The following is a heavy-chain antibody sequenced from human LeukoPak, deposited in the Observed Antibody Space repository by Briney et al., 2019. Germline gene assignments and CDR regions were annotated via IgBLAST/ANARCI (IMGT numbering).Heavy chain of an antibody. CDR1: GYTFTDYY. Sequence: VASVKVSCKASGYTFTDYYMHWVRQAPGQGLEWMGWIHPNTGATHYAQKFQGRVTMTRDTSISTVYMELSRQRSDDTAVYYCARDPDYGDYLSNWGQGTLVTVSS. J-gene: IGHJ4*02. D-gene: IGHD4-17*01. CDR3: ARDPDYGDYLSN. CDR2: IHPNTGAT. V-gene: IGHV1-2*02.